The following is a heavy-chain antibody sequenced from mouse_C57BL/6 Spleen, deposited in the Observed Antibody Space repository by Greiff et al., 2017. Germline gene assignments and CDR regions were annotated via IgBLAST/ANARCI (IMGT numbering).Heavy chain of an antibody. CDR2: IDPSDSYT. J-gene: IGHJ3*01. D-gene: IGHD2-3*01. CDR3: ARNGDGYSAWFAY. Sequence: VQLQQPGAELVKPGASVKLSCKASGYTFTSYWMQWVKQRPGQGLEWIGEIDPSDSYTNYNQKFKGKATLTVDTSSSTAYMQLSSLTSEDSAVYYCARNGDGYSAWFAYWGQGTLVTVSA. V-gene: IGHV1-50*01. CDR1: GYTFTSYW.